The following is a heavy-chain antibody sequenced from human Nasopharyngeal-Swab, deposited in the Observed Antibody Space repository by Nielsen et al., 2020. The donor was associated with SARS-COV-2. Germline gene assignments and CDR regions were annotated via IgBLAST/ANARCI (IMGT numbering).Heavy chain of an antibody. CDR1: GYTFTSYA. V-gene: IGHV1-3*01. D-gene: IGHD6-19*01. Sequence: ASVKVSCKASGYTFTSYAMHWVRQAPGQRLEWMGWINAGNGNTKYSQKFQGRVTITRDTSASTAYMELSSLRSEDTAVYYCARELSWLDSFDYWGQGTLVTVSS. CDR3: ARELSWLDSFDY. J-gene: IGHJ4*02. CDR2: INAGNGNT.